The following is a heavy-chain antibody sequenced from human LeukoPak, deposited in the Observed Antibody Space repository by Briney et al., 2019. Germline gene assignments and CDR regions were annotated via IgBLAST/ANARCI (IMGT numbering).Heavy chain of an antibody. CDR1: GFTFSSYG. CDR3: AKGCQNYGGLTVAEFDY. V-gene: IGHV3-30*18. J-gene: IGHJ4*02. Sequence: GGSLRLSCAASGFTFSSYGIHWVRQAPGKGLEWVAVISYDGSNKYFADSVKGRFTISRDNSKNTLYLQMNSLRAEDTAVYYCAKGCQNYGGLTVAEFDYWGQGTLVTVSS. D-gene: IGHD3-10*01. CDR2: ISYDGSNK.